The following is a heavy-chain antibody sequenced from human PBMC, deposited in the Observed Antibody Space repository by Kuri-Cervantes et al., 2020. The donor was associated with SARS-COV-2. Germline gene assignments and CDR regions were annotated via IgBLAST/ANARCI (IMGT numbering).Heavy chain of an antibody. J-gene: IGHJ4*02. V-gene: IGHV4-34*01. Sequence: SETLSLTCAVYGGSFSGYYWSWIRQPPGKGLEWIGEINHSGSTNYNPSLKSRVTISVDTSKNQFSLKLSSVTAADTAVYYCARGRRRGGSCYGDYWGQGTLVTVSS. CDR1: GGSFSGYY. CDR3: ARGRRRGGSCYGDY. D-gene: IGHD2-15*01. CDR2: INHSGST.